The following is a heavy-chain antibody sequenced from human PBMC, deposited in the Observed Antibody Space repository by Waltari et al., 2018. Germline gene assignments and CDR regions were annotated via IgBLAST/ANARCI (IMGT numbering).Heavy chain of an antibody. Sequence: QVQLVQSGAEVKKPGASVKVSCKASGYTFTSYYMHWLRQAPGQVLEWIGMMNPCGGCSSYAKKLQGRVTMTRDLLTSTIQMELSRLRSEDTAVYYCARGIGILMVYAMVWFDPWGQGALVTVCS. J-gene: IGHJ5*02. D-gene: IGHD2-8*01. V-gene: IGHV1-46*03. CDR2: MNPCGGCS. CDR3: ARGIGILMVYAMVWFDP. CDR1: GYTFTSYY.